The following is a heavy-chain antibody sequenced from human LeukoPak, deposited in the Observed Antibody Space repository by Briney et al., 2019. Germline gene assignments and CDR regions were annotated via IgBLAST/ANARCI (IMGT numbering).Heavy chain of an antibody. CDR3: AREPRYGDYVPINY. CDR1: GFTFSSYS. CDR2: ISSSSSTI. D-gene: IGHD4-17*01. J-gene: IGHJ4*02. V-gene: IGHV3-48*01. Sequence: TGGSLRLSCAASGFTFSSYSMNWVRQAPGKGLEWVSYISSSSSTIYYADSVKGRFTISRDNAKNSLYLQMNSLRAEDTAVYYCAREPRYGDYVPINYWGQGTLVTVSS.